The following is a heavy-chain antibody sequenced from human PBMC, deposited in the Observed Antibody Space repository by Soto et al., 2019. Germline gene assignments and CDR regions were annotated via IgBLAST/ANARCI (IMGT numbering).Heavy chain of an antibody. J-gene: IGHJ5*02. CDR1: GFTFSSYA. Sequence: PGGSLRLSCAASGFTFSSYAMSWVRQAPGKGLEWVSAISGSGGSTYYADSVKGRFTISRDNSKNTLYLQMNSLRAEDTAVYYCAKSARLVIISLPYNWFDPWGQGTLVTVSS. D-gene: IGHD3-9*01. CDR2: ISGSGGST. CDR3: AKSARLVIISLPYNWFDP. V-gene: IGHV3-23*01.